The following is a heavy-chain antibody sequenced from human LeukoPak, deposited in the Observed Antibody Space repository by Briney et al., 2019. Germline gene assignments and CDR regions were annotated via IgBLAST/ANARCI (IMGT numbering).Heavy chain of an antibody. V-gene: IGHV4-39*01. CDR1: GGSIRSSSYY. D-gene: IGHD6-13*01. Sequence: SETLSLTCTVSGGSIRSSSYYWGWIRQPPGKGLEWIGSIYYSGSTYYNPSLKSRVTISVDTSKNQFSLKLSSVTAADTAVYYYARHVYSSSWYYYFDYWGQGTLVTVSS. J-gene: IGHJ4*02. CDR2: IYYSGST. CDR3: ARHVYSSSWYYYFDY.